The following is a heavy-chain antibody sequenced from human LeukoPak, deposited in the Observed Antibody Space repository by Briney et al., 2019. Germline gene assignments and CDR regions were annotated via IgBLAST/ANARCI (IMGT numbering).Heavy chain of an antibody. CDR3: AREGHGAAGGAFDI. Sequence: GGSLRLSCAASGFTFRSYSIHWVRQAPGKGLEWVTSMSSSSGYIYSADSEKGRFTISRDNAKNSLYLQMNSLRVEDTAVYYCAREGHGAAGGAFDIWGQGTMVTVSS. D-gene: IGHD1-26*01. CDR1: GFTFRSYS. CDR2: MSSSSGYI. J-gene: IGHJ3*02. V-gene: IGHV3-21*01.